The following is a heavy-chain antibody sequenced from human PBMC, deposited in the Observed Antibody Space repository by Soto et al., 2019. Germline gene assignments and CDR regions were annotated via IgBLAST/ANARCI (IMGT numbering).Heavy chain of an antibody. CDR3: TTDPIRDY. D-gene: IGHD2-21*01. J-gene: IGHJ4*02. V-gene: IGHV3-15*01. CDR2: VKREIDGGTT. CDR1: ESPLINVC. Sequence: WGSLRLSCAPSESPLINVCMSWVRQAPGKGLEWVGRVKREIDGGTTDYAAPVKGRFSISRDDSKNTIYLQMNSLRTEDTAVYYCTTDPIRDYWGLGTLVTVS.